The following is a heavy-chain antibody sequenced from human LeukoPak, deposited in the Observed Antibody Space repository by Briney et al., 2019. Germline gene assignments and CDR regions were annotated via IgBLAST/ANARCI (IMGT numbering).Heavy chain of an antibody. Sequence: GGSLRLPCTASGFTFGDYAMSWVRQAPGKGLEWVGFIRSKAYGGTTEYAASVKGRFTISRDNAKNSLYLQMNSLRTEDTALYYCARDGGGDSSGWWQEVWFDPWGQGTLVTVSS. V-gene: IGHV3-49*04. J-gene: IGHJ5*02. D-gene: IGHD6-19*01. CDR1: GFTFGDYA. CDR3: ARDGGGDSSGWWQEVWFDP. CDR2: IRSKAYGGTT.